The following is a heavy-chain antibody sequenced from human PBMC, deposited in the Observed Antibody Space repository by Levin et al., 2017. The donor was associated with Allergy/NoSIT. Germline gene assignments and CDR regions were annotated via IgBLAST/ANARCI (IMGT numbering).Heavy chain of an antibody. Sequence: GESLKISCAASGFTFSSYAMSWVRQAPGKGLEWVSAISGSGGSTYYADSVKGRFTISRDNSRNTLYLQMNSLKAEDTAVYYCAKDRGSYHPGRYDYWGQGTLFTVSS. D-gene: IGHD1-26*01. CDR3: AKDRGSYHPGRYDY. CDR1: GFTFSSYA. J-gene: IGHJ4*02. CDR2: ISGSGGST. V-gene: IGHV3-23*01.